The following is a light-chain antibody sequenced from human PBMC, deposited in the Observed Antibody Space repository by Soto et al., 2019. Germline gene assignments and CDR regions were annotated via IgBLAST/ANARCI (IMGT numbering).Light chain of an antibody. CDR2: EVS. CDR3: VSYTTPGTYV. V-gene: IGLV2-14*01. CDR1: SSDVGGYNY. Sequence: QSVLTQPASVSGSPGQSITISCTGTSSDVGGYNYVSWYQQHPGKAPKLMIYEVSNRPSGVSSRFSGSKSGNTASLTISGLQSEYGADYKGVSYTTPGTYVLGTGTKVTVL. J-gene: IGLJ1*01.